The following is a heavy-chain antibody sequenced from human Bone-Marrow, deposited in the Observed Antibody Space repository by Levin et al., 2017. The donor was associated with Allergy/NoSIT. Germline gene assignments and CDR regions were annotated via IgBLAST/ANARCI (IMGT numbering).Heavy chain of an antibody. CDR1: GGSISSSSYY. V-gene: IGHV4-39*01. Sequence: SETLSLTCTVSGGSISSSSYYWGWIRQPPGKGLEWIGSIYYSGSTYYNPSLKSRVTISVDTSKNQFSLKLSSVTAADTAVYYCARNNWNVDYWGQGTLVTVSS. CDR2: IYYSGST. CDR3: ARNNWNVDY. D-gene: IGHD1-20*01. J-gene: IGHJ4*02.